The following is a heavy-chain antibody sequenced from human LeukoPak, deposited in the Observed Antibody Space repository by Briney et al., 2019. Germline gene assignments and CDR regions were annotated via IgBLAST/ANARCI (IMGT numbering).Heavy chain of an antibody. CDR3: ARDRSGSNYYYMDV. Sequence: GASVKVSCKASGGTFSSYAISWVRQAPGQGLEWMGGIIPIFGTANYAQKFQGRVTITTDESTSTAYMELSSLRSEDTAVCYCARDRSGSNYYYMDVWGKGTTVTVSS. CDR1: GGTFSSYA. V-gene: IGHV1-69*05. D-gene: IGHD6-6*01. CDR2: IIPIFGTA. J-gene: IGHJ6*03.